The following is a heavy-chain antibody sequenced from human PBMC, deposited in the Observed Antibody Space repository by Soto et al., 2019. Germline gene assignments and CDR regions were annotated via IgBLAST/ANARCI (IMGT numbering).Heavy chain of an antibody. J-gene: IGHJ4*02. Sequence: SETLSLTCTVSGGSISNYYWSWIRQPPGKGLEWIGYIYYSGSTNYNPSLRSRVTISVDTSKNHFSLKLRSVTAADTAVYYCVRTNHFDYWGQGSLVTISS. CDR2: IYYSGST. CDR1: GGSISNYY. V-gene: IGHV4-59*08. CDR3: VRTNHFDY. D-gene: IGHD2-8*01.